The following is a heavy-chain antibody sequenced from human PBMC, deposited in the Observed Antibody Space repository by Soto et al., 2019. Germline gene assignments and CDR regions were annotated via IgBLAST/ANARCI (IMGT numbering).Heavy chain of an antibody. Sequence: GGSLRLSCEPSGFIFSDYAMNWVRQAPGKGLKWVSTISGSGGGTYYADSVKGRFSLSRDNSKNTVYLQMNSLRAEDTAVYYCANYLGVLSGGGGTANHIDYLAQGTLATVSS. CDR1: GFIFSDYA. CDR2: ISGSGGGT. V-gene: IGHV3-23*01. CDR3: ANYLGVLSGGGGTANHIDY. D-gene: IGHD3-16*01. J-gene: IGHJ4*02.